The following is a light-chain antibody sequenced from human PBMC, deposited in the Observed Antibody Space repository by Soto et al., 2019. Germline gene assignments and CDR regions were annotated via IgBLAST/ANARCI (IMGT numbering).Light chain of an antibody. CDR1: QSVSSIF. V-gene: IGKV3-20*01. CDR3: QQYGSSPRT. Sequence: EIVLTQSPGTLSLFPGERATLSCRASQSVSSIFLAWYQHKPGQAPRLLIYGASTRATGIPDRFSGSGSGTDFILTISRLEPEDFAVYYCQQYGSSPRTFGHGTRVEIK. J-gene: IGKJ1*01. CDR2: GAS.